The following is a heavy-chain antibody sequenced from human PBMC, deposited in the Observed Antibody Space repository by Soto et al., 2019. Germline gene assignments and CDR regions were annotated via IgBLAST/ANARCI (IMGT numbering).Heavy chain of an antibody. V-gene: IGHV3-64*04. D-gene: IGHD3-22*01. CDR1: GFTFRNYA. Sequence: GGSLRLSFSVFGFTFRNYAMHWFRQAPGKGLEYVSSIISKAGIIDYADSVKGRFTISKDNSKTTLYLKMNNLRDEDTDVYSCEKGNHYDSSGYYDYWGQGTMVTVSS. CDR3: EKGNHYDSSGYYDY. CDR2: IISKAGII. J-gene: IGHJ4*02.